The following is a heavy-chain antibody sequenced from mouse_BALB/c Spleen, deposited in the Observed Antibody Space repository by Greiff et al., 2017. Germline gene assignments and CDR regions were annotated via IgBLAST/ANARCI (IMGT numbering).Heavy chain of an antibody. CDR1: GYTFTSYY. Sequence: VKLVESGPELVKPGASVRISCKASGYTFTSYYIHWVKQRPGQGLEWIGWIYPGNVNTKYNEKFKGKATLTADKSSSTAYMQLSSLTSEDSAVYFCARGQTLMDYWGQGTSVTVSS. CDR2: IYPGNVNT. V-gene: IGHV1S56*01. CDR3: ARGQTLMDY. J-gene: IGHJ4*01.